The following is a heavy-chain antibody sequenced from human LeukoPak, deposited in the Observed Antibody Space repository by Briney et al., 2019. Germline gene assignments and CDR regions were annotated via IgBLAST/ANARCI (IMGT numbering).Heavy chain of an antibody. J-gene: IGHJ4*02. Sequence: GGSLRLSCAASGFSFSNFWMHWVRQAPGKGTEWVATIKQDGSEKYYVDSVKGRFTISRDNAQNSLYLQMNSLRAEDTAVYYCARGRRLLWFGSDYWGQGTLVTVSS. CDR3: ARGRRLLWFGSDY. CDR1: GFSFSNFW. V-gene: IGHV3-7*03. CDR2: IKQDGSEK. D-gene: IGHD3-10*01.